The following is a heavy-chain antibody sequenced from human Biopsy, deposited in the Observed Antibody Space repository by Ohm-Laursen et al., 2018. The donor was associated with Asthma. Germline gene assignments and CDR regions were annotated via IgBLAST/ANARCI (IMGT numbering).Heavy chain of an antibody. V-gene: IGHV1-24*01. J-gene: IGHJ4*02. CDR2: HDHEEGGA. CDR1: GYSLTDLS. Sequence: SVTVSCKISGYSLTDLSMHWVRQAPGQGLEWMGGHDHEEGGAVNARRFQGRVTMTEDTSTDTAYMELSSLSSDDTAVYYCASDFPKDYVRYNFQFWGQGTLVTVSS. D-gene: IGHD4-17*01. CDR3: ASDFPKDYVRYNFQF.